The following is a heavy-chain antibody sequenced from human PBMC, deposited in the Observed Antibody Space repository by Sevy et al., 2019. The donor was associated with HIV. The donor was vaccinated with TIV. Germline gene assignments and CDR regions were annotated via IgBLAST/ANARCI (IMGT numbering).Heavy chain of an antibody. CDR2: ISGRGDRT. J-gene: IGHJ4*02. Sequence: GGSLRLSCAASGFTFSSIALTWGRRPQGRGLEWVSAISGRGDRTNYADSVKGRFTISRDNSKNTLYLQMNSLRAEDTAVYYCAKDITYSSGRDIDYWGQGTLVTVSS. V-gene: IGHV3-23*01. CDR3: AKDITYSSGRDIDY. CDR1: GFTFSSIA. D-gene: IGHD6-19*01.